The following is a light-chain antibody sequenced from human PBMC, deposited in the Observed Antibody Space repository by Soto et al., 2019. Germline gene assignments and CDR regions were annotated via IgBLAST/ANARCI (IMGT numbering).Light chain of an antibody. V-gene: IGLV2-11*01. J-gene: IGLJ2*01. Sequence: QSVLTQPRSVSESPGQSVAISCTGTSSDVGGYNYVSWYRQHPGRAPKLLLYDVTKRPSGVPDRFSGSKSGNTASLTISGLQADDEADYYCCSYAGSYIVVIGGGTKLTVL. CDR2: DVT. CDR1: SSDVGGYNY. CDR3: CSYAGSYIVV.